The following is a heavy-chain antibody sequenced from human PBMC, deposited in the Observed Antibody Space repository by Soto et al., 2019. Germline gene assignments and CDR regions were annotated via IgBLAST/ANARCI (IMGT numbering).Heavy chain of an antibody. CDR3: ARHDVQLWSFFDY. Sequence: GSLRLSCAASGFSLSDYYMSWIRQAPGKGLEWIGSIYYSGSTYYNPSLKSRVTISVDTSKNQFSLKLSSVTAADTAVYYCARHDVQLWSFFDYWGQGTLVTVSS. CDR1: GFSLSDYY. V-gene: IGHV4-38-2*01. D-gene: IGHD5-18*01. CDR2: IYYSGST. J-gene: IGHJ4*02.